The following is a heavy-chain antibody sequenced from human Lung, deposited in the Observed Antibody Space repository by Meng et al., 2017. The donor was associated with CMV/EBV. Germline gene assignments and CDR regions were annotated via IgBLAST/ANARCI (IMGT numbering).Heavy chain of an antibody. V-gene: IGHV3-21*01. CDR3: ARDDSVLTGYHPIHYFYSMDV. CDR1: EFTFSSYS. Sequence: GESLKISCAASEFTFSSYSMNWVRQAPGKGLEWVSSISSSGSYIYYADSVKGRFTISRDNAKNSLYLQMNSLRAEDTAVYYCARDDSVLTGYHPIHYFYSMDVWGQGXTVTVSS. D-gene: IGHD3-9*01. CDR2: ISSSGSYI. J-gene: IGHJ6*02.